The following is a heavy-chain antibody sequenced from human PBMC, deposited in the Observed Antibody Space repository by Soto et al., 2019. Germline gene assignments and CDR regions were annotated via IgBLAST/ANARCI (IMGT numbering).Heavy chain of an antibody. D-gene: IGHD3-16*01. Sequence: ASVKVSCKASGYTFTSYGISCVRQAPGQGLEWMGWISAYNGNTNYAQKLQGRVTMTTDTSTSTAYMELRSLRSDDTAVYYCARIYDPRSPPYGMDVWGQGTTVTVSS. CDR3: ARIYDPRSPPYGMDV. CDR2: ISAYNGNT. V-gene: IGHV1-18*01. CDR1: GYTFTSYG. J-gene: IGHJ6*02.